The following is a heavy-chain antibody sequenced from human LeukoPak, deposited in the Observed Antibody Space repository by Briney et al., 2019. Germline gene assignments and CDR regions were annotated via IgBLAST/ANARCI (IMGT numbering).Heavy chain of an antibody. J-gene: IGHJ6*02. D-gene: IGHD3-10*01. V-gene: IGHV1-46*01. CDR2: INPSGGST. Sequence: EAPVKVSCKASGYTFTSYYMHWVRQAPGQGLEWMGIINPSGGSTSYAQKFQGRVTMTRDTSTSTVYMELSSLRSEDTAVYYCASSGDVLLWFGELGYYYGMDVWGQGTTVTVSS. CDR1: GYTFTSYY. CDR3: ASSGDVLLWFGELGYYYGMDV.